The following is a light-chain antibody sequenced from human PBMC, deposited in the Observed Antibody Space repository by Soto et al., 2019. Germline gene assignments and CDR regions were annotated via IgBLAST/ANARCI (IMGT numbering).Light chain of an antibody. CDR2: EVS. V-gene: IGLV2-14*01. J-gene: IGLJ2*01. Sequence: QSVLTQPASVSGSPGQSITISCTGTSRDVGGYNYVSWYQQHPGKAPKLMIYEVSDRPSGISNRFSGSKSGNTASLTISGLQADDEAYYYCATWDDSLNVVFGGGTKLTVL. CDR1: SRDVGGYNY. CDR3: ATWDDSLNVV.